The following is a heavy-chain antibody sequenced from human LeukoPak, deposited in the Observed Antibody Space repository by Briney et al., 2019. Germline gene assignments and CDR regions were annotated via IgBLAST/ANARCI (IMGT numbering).Heavy chain of an antibody. V-gene: IGHV4-59*01. D-gene: IGHD4-23*01. CDR2: IYYSGST. Sequence: SETLSLTCTVSGGSISSYYWSWLRQPPGKGLEWIGYIYYSGSTNYNPSLKSRVTISVDTSKNQFSLNLSSVTAADTAVYYCARYGGLRGMDVWGQGTTVTVSS. CDR1: GGSISSYY. J-gene: IGHJ6*02. CDR3: ARYGGLRGMDV.